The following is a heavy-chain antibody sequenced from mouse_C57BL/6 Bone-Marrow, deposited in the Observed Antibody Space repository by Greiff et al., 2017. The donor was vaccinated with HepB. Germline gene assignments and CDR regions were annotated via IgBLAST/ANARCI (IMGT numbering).Heavy chain of an antibody. J-gene: IGHJ3*01. V-gene: IGHV5-4*03. CDR1: GFTFSTYA. D-gene: IGHD2-2*01. CDR2: ISDGGSYT. CDR3: ASDPYGHGAWFAY. Sequence: DVKLLESGGGLVKPGGSLKLSCAASGFTFSTYAMSWVRQTPEKRLEWVATISDGGSYTYYPDNVKGRFTISRDNAKNNLYLQMSHLKSEDTAMYYCASDPYGHGAWFAYWGQGTLVTVSA.